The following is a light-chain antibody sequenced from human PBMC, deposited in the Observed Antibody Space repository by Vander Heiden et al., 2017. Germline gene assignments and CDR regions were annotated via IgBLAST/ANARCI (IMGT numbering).Light chain of an antibody. J-gene: IGKJ4*01. Sequence: DIHMTHSPTSLSAYVGGTVTIPCRASQSISKYLNWYQQKSHLAPSLLIYNASTWRSGVPARFSGGGSGTDFTLTISRLQPEDFAIYYCQQSYSPPLTFGGGTKVEIQ. CDR1: QSISKY. CDR2: NAS. CDR3: QQSYSPPLT. V-gene: IGKV1-39*01.